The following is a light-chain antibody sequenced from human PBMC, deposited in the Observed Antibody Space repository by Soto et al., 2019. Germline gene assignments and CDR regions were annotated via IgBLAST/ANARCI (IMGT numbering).Light chain of an antibody. J-gene: IGKJ1*01. V-gene: IGKV1-5*01. Sequence: DIQMTQSPSTLSASVGDRVTITCRASKTISNWLAWYQQKPGKAPKLLIYDASSLEGGVPSRFSGSGSGTEFTLTLSSLQPDDFATYYCQPYYSYWTFGQGTNVEIK. CDR2: DAS. CDR3: QPYYSYWT. CDR1: KTISNW.